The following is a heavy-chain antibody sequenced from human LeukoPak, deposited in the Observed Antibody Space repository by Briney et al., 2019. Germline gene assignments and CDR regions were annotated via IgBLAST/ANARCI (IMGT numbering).Heavy chain of an antibody. Sequence: VASVKVSCKASGYTFTNYGISWVRQAPGQGLEWMGWISGYNGNTNYAQKLQGRVTMTTDTSTSTAYMELSSLRSDDTAVFYCARDYQILTGYDQFDYWGQGTLVTVSS. CDR2: ISGYNGNT. CDR3: ARDYQILTGYDQFDY. V-gene: IGHV1-18*01. D-gene: IGHD3-9*01. CDR1: GYTFTNYG. J-gene: IGHJ4*02.